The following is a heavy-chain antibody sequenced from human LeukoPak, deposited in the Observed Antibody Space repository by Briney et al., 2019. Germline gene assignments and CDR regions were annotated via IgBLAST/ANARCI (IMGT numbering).Heavy chain of an antibody. D-gene: IGHD3-3*01. CDR3: ARDTTSYDFWSGYWVYDAFDI. CDR2: ISSNGGST. CDR1: GFTFSSYA. Sequence: GGSLRLSCAASGFTFSSYAMHWVRQAPGKGLEYVSAISSNGGSTYYANSVKGRFTVSRDNSKNTLYLQMGSLRAEDMAVYYCARDTTSYDFWSGYWVYDAFDIWGQGTMVTVSS. J-gene: IGHJ3*02. V-gene: IGHV3-64*01.